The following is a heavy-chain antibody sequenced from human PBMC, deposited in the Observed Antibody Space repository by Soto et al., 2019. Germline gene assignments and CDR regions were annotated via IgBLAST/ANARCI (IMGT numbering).Heavy chain of an antibody. Sequence: SETLSLTCTVSGGSISSYYWSWIRQPPGKGLEWIGYIYYSGSTNYNPSLKSRFTISRDNAKNSLYLQMNGLRAEDTAVYYCARSNGDYLYYYYGMDVWGQGTTVTVSS. J-gene: IGHJ6*02. CDR1: GGSISSYY. V-gene: IGHV4-59*12. CDR3: ARSNGDYLYYYYGMDV. D-gene: IGHD4-17*01. CDR2: IYYSGST.